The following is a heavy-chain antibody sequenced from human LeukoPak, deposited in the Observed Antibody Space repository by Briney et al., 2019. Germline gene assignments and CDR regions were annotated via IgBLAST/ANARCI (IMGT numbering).Heavy chain of an antibody. CDR2: ISSSSSYI. J-gene: IGHJ5*02. D-gene: IGHD3-22*01. CDR3: AKVEDYYDSSGYPNWFDP. CDR1: GFTFSSYS. V-gene: IGHV3-21*04. Sequence: GGSLRLSCAASGFTFSSYSMNWVRQAPGKGLEWVSSISSSSSYIYYADSVKGRFTISRDNAKNSLYLQMNSLRAEDTAVYYCAKVEDYYDSSGYPNWFDPWGQGTLVTVSS.